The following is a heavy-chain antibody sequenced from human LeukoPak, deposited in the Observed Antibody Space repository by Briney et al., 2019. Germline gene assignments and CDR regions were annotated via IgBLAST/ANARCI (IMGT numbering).Heavy chain of an antibody. V-gene: IGHV4-34*01. D-gene: IGHD5-18*01. CDR2: INHSGST. J-gene: IGHJ4*02. CDR1: GGSFSGYY. Sequence: SETLSLTCAVYGGSFSGYYWSWIRQPPGKGLEWIGGINHSGSTNYNPSLKSRVTISVDTSKNQFSLKLSSVTAADTAVYYCARNTRFVDTAMQYYFDYWGQGTLVTVSS. CDR3: ARNTRFVDTAMQYYFDY.